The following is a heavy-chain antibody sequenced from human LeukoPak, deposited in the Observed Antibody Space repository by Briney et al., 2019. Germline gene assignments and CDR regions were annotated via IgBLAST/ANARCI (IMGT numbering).Heavy chain of an antibody. Sequence: GGSLRLSCAASGFTFSSYWMSWVRQAPGKGLEWVANIKQDGSEKYYVDSVKGRFTISRDNAKNSLYLQMNSLRAEDTAVYYCARTRITMIVGLASRFDYWGQGTLVTVSS. J-gene: IGHJ4*02. CDR1: GFTFSSYW. V-gene: IGHV3-7*01. CDR2: IKQDGSEK. CDR3: ARTRITMIVGLASRFDY. D-gene: IGHD3-22*01.